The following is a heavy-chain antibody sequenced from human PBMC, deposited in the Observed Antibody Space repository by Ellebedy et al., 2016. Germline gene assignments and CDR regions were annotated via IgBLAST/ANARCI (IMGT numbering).Heavy chain of an antibody. CDR2: ISASGRS. J-gene: IGHJ3*01. CDR3: AREWELLPHDVLSV. D-gene: IGHD1-26*01. V-gene: IGHV4-61*02. Sequence: SETLSLXXSVSGDSMTGGSYYWTWIRQPAGKGLEWIGRISASGRSKYNPSLRSRVTMSVDTSKNQFSLSLTSVTAADTGVYFCAREWELLPHDVLSVWGRGTAVTVSS. CDR1: GDSMTGGSYY.